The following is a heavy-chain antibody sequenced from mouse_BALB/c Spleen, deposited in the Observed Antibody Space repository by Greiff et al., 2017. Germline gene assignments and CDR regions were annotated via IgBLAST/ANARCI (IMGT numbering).Heavy chain of an antibody. CDR1: GFTFSSFG. CDR2: ISSGSSTI. J-gene: IGHJ2*01. Sequence: EVKLVESGGGLVQPGGSRKLSCAASGFTFSSFGMHWVRQAPEKGLEWVAYISSGSSTIYYADTVKGRFTISRDNPKNTLFLQMTSLRSEDTAMYYCARSANYYGSSYYLDYWGQGTTLTVSS. CDR3: ARSANYYGSSYYLDY. V-gene: IGHV5-17*02. D-gene: IGHD1-1*01.